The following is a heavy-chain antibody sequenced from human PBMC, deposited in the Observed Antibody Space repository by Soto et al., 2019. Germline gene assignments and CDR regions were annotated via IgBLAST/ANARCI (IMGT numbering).Heavy chain of an antibody. Sequence: ASVKVSCNTSGYTFTDYSIHWVRQAPGQRLEWMAFINPYDGDTKFSQKFQGSITITSDTSATTDYMDLTSLRSEDTAVYYCSRDKWLSMASFDXWGQGTLVTVSX. CDR1: GYTFTDYS. CDR2: INPYDGDT. V-gene: IGHV1-3*01. D-gene: IGHD6-19*01. J-gene: IGHJ5*02. CDR3: SRDKWLSMASFDX.